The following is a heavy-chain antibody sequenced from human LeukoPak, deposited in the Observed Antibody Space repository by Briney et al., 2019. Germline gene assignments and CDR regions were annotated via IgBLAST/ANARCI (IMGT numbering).Heavy chain of an antibody. Sequence: ASVKVSCKASGYTFTSYTMNWVRQAPGQGLEWMGRINTNTGNPTYAQGFTGRFVFSLETSVSTAYLQISSLNAEDTAVYYCARGYTKDMTSVTHFDYWGQGTLVTVSS. CDR3: ARGYTKDMTSVTHFDY. CDR2: INTNTGNP. CDR1: GYTFTSYT. J-gene: IGHJ4*02. D-gene: IGHD4-17*01. V-gene: IGHV7-4-1*02.